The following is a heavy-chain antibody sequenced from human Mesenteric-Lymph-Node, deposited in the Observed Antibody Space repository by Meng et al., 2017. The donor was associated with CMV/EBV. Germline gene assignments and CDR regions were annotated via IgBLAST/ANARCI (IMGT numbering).Heavy chain of an antibody. CDR1: GFTFSSYE. CDR2: IYSGGSST. V-gene: IGHV3-23*03. D-gene: IGHD3-16*01. J-gene: IGHJ4*02. Sequence: GESLKISCAASGFTFSSYEMNWVRQAPGKGLEWVSVIYSGGSSTYYADSVKGRFTISRDNSKNTLYLQMNSLRAEDTAVYYCAKKKGEGAAEGGYFDYWGQGTLVTVSS. CDR3: AKKKGEGAAEGGYFDY.